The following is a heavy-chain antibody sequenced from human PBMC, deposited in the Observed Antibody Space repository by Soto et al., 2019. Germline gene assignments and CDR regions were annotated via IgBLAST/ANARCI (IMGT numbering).Heavy chain of an antibody. V-gene: IGHV3-23*01. CDR2: ISRYGDIT. CDR1: GFTFNIYA. J-gene: IGHJ4*02. D-gene: IGHD3-22*01. Sequence: EVQLLESGGDLIQPGGSLRLSCAASGFTFNIYAMTWVRQAPGKGLEWVSAISRYGDITYYADSVEGRFSISIDNSKNTLYLQMNSLRAEDTAVYYCAKDRYLDHDSRGYLFDNWGQGTLVTVSS. CDR3: AKDRYLDHDSRGYLFDN.